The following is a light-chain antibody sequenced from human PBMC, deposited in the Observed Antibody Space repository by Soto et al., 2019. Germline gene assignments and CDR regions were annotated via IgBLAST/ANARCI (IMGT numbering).Light chain of an antibody. Sequence: IVITQSPSTLSASPVERATLSFRASRIVSSNLAWYQQKPGQAPRLLIYGASTRATGIPARFSGSGSGTEFTLTISSLQSEDFAVYYCQQHNNWPPITFGQGTRLEIK. CDR3: QQHNNWPPIT. CDR2: GAS. J-gene: IGKJ5*01. V-gene: IGKV3-15*01. CDR1: RIVSSN.